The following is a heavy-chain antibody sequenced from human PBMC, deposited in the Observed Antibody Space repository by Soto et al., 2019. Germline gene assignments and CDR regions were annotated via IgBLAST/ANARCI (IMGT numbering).Heavy chain of an antibody. CDR1: GYTFTSYA. CDR2: INAGNGNT. D-gene: IGHD5-18*01. J-gene: IGHJ6*02. Sequence: ASVKVSCKASGYTFTSYAMHWVRQAPGQRLEWMGWINAGNGNTKYSQKFQGRVTITRDTSASTAYMELSSLRSEDTAVYYCARDGDTAMVYDYYYYYGMDVWGQGTTVTVSS. CDR3: ARDGDTAMVYDYYYYYGMDV. V-gene: IGHV1-3*01.